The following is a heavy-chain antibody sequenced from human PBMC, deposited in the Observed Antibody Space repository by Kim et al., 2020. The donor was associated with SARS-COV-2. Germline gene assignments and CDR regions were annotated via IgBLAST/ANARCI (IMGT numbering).Heavy chain of an antibody. CDR3: ARARGYSGYDFDY. Sequence: SETLSLTCAVSGGSISSSNWWSWVRQPPGKGLEWIGEIYHSGSTNYNPSLKSRVTLSVDKSKNQFSLKLSSVTAADTAVYYCARARGYSGYDFDYWGQGTLVTVSS. CDR2: IYHSGST. CDR1: GGSISSSNW. V-gene: IGHV4-4*02. D-gene: IGHD5-12*01. J-gene: IGHJ4*02.